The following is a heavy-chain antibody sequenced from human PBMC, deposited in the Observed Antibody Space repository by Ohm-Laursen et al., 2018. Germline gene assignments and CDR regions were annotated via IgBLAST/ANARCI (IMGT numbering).Heavy chain of an antibody. CDR2: MNHDGSLI. CDR1: GFTLARFW. CDR3: AHDERAGVTSSS. Sequence: SRRLSCAASGFTLARFWKKWVRQTQGKGQERVANMNHDGSLINYVDSVKGRFTISRDNAKNAVYLQMDSLRLEDTAVYYCAHDERAGVTSSSWGQGTLVTVSS. D-gene: IGHD2-21*02. V-gene: IGHV3-7*01. J-gene: IGHJ4*02.